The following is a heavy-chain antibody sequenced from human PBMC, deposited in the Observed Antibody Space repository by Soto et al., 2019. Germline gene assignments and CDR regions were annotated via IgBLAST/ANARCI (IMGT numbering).Heavy chain of an antibody. D-gene: IGHD3-16*01. CDR2: INTHNGNT. CDR1: GYTFTTYG. CDR3: TREGSDPDYYYGMDV. V-gene: IGHV1-18*01. Sequence: ASVKVSCKASGYTFTTYGISWVRQAPGQGLEWLGWINTHNGNTNYAQNLQGRVIMTADTSTSTAYMELRSLRSDDTAIYYCTREGSDPDYYYGMDVWGQGTTVTVSS. J-gene: IGHJ6*02.